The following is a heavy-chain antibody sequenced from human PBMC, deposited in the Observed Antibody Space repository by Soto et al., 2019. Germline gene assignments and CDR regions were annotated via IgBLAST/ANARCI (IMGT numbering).Heavy chain of an antibody. V-gene: IGHV1-8*01. CDR2: MNPNTGST. J-gene: IGHJ3*02. D-gene: IGHD3-3*01. CDR1: GYTFTTYD. Sequence: QVQLVQSGAEVKKPGASVKVSCKASGYTFTTYDLNWVRQATGQGLEWMGWMNPNTGSTGYAQKFQGRVTMTXXTXXXXXXXXXXXXXXXXXXXYYCATNYDFWSGYSHSREDAFDIWGQGTLVTVSS. CDR3: ATNYDFWSGYSHSREDAFDI.